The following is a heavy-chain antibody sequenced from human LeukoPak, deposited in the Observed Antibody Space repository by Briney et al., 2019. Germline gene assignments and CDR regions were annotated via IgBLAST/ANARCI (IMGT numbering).Heavy chain of an antibody. J-gene: IGHJ1*01. V-gene: IGHV1-69*06. D-gene: IGHD3-10*01. CDR1: GGTFSSYA. CDR3: AADKSGGAEYFQH. Sequence: SVKVSCKASGGTFSSYAISWVRQAPGQGLEWMGGIIPIFGTANYAQKFQGRVTITADKSTSTAYMELSSLRSEDTAVYYCAADKSGGAEYFQHWGQGTLVTVSS. CDR2: IIPIFGTA.